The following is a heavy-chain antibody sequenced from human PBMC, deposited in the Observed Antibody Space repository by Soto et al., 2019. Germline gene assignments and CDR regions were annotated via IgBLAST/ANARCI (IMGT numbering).Heavy chain of an antibody. Sequence: GASVKVSCKAFGGTFISYAFSWVRQAPGQGLEWMGGTIPIFSTTHYAQNFQGRVTITADGSTSTAYTELSSLRSEDTAVYYCAAAVWRGYSEYYYGMDVWGLGTTVTVSS. D-gene: IGHD3-3*01. CDR1: GGTFISYA. CDR2: TIPIFSTT. CDR3: AAAVWRGYSEYYYGMDV. J-gene: IGHJ6*02. V-gene: IGHV1-69*13.